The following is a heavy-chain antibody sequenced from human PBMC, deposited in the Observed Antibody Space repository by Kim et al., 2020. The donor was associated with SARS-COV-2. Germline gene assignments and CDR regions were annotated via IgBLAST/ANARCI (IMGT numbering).Heavy chain of an antibody. D-gene: IGHD3-22*01. Sequence: ASVKVSCKASGYTFTGYYMHWVRQAPGQGLEWMGRINPNSGGTNYAQKFQGRVTMTRDTSISTAYMELSRLRSDDTAVYYCAREGYYDSSGLTPWGQGTLVTVSS. CDR1: GYTFTGYY. CDR3: AREGYYDSSGLTP. CDR2: INPNSGGT. V-gene: IGHV1-2*06. J-gene: IGHJ5*02.